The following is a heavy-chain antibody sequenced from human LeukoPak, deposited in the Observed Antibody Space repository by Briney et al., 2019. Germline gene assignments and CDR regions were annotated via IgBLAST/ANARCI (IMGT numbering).Heavy chain of an antibody. CDR3: ARDVHCSGGSCYYYGMDV. V-gene: IGHV1-46*01. CDR1: GYTFTSDY. D-gene: IGHD2-15*01. CDR2: INPSGGST. J-gene: IGHJ6*04. Sequence: ASVKVSCKASGYTFTSDYMHWVRQAPGQGLEWMGIINPSGGSTSYAQKFQGRVTMTRDTSTSTVYMELSSLRSEDTAVYYCARDVHCSGGSCYYYGMDVWGKGTTVTVSS.